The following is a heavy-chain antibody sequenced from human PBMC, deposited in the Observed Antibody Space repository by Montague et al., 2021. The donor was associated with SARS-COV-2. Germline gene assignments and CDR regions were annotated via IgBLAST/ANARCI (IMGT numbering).Heavy chain of an antibody. J-gene: IGHJ6*03. V-gene: IGHV4-34*01. CDR2: INHSGST. D-gene: IGHD6-6*01. CDR3: ARGVRQLGVRYYYYYIDV. CDR1: VGSFSGYY. Sequence: SETLSLTCTVYVGSFSGYYWSWIRQPPGKGLEWIGVINHSGSTNYNPSLKSRVTISMDTSKNQFSLKLSSVTAADTAVYYCARGVRQLGVRYYYYYIDVWDKGTTVTVSS.